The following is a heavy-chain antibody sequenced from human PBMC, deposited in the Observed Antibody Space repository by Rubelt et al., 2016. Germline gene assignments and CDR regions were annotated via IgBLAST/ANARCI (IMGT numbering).Heavy chain of an antibody. J-gene: IGHJ4*02. CDR3: AKGPTAGYSSGWYGDN. CDR2: IRYDESNK. V-gene: IGHV3-30*02. CDR1: GFTLSNYG. Sequence: VQLVESGGGVVQPGGSLRVSCVASGFTLSNYGMHWVRQAPGKGLEWVAFIRYDESNKYYADSVKGRFTISRDISKNTLYLQLNSLRAEDTAVYYCAKGPTAGYSSGWYGDNWGQGTLVTVSS. D-gene: IGHD6-19*01.